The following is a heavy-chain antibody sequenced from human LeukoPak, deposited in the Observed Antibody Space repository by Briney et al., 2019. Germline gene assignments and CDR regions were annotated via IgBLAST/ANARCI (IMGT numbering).Heavy chain of an antibody. CDR1: GFTFDDYG. Sequence: PGGSLRLSCAAPGFTFDDYGMSWVRQAPGKGLEWVSGINWNGGSIGYADSVKGRFTISRDNAKNSLYLQMNSLRAEDTALHYCARQRGRGGSGSYGYFDYWGQGTLVIVSS. V-gene: IGHV3-20*04. CDR2: INWNGGSI. CDR3: ARQRGRGGSGSYGYFDY. D-gene: IGHD1-26*01. J-gene: IGHJ4*02.